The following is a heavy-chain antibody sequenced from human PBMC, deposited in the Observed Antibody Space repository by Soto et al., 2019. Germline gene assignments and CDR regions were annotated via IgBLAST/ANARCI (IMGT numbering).Heavy chain of an antibody. D-gene: IGHD3-10*01. CDR1: GGSISSGGYY. CDR3: ARGEVRTTFRH. V-gene: IGHV4-31*03. J-gene: IGHJ4*02. CDR2: IYDSGST. Sequence: PSETLSLTCTVSGGSISSGGYYWSWIRQHPGKGLEWIGYIYDSGSTYYSPSLKRRLSISGDTSKNQLSLKLASVTAADTAVYYCARGEVRTTFRHWGQGTLVTVSS.